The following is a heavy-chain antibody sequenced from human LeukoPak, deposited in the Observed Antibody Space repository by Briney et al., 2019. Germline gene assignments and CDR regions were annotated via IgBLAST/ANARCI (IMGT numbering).Heavy chain of an antibody. CDR2: ISYDGSNK. Sequence: PGRSLRLSCAASGFTFSSYAMHWVRQAPGKGLEWVAVISYDGSNKYYADSVKGRFTISRDNSKNTLYLQMNSLRAEDTAVYYCARDLVAVAGTVPWFDPWGQGTLVTVSS. CDR1: GFTFSSYA. CDR3: ARDLVAVAGTVPWFDP. J-gene: IGHJ5*02. V-gene: IGHV3-30-3*01. D-gene: IGHD6-19*01.